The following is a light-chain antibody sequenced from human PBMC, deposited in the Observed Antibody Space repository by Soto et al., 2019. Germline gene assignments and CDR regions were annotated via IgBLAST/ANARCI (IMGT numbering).Light chain of an antibody. CDR2: GGS. J-gene: IGKJ1*01. V-gene: IGKV3D-20*02. CDR1: QSLTNSR. CDR3: QQSHNWPRT. Sequence: EIVLTQSPGTLSLSPGERATLSCRASQSLTNSRLAWYQQKPGQAPKVLIYGGSNRATGIPDRFSGSGSGTDFTLTISRLEPEDFAVYYCQQSHNWPRTFGQGTKVEIK.